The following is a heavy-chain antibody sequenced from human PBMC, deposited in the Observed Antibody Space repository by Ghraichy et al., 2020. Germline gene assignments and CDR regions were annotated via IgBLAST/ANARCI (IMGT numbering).Heavy chain of an antibody. J-gene: IGHJ3*02. Sequence: VSYISSSSSTIYYADSVKGRFTISRDNAKNSLYLQMNSLRDEDTAVYYFSREGELLAPSAFDIWGQG. V-gene: IGHV3-48*02. CDR3: SREGELLAPSAFDI. CDR2: ISSSSSTI. D-gene: IGHD1-26*01.